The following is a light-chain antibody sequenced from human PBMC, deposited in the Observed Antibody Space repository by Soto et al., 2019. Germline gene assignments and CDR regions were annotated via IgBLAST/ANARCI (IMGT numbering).Light chain of an antibody. CDR1: SSNIGAGYD. J-gene: IGLJ2*01. Sequence: QSVLTQPPSVSGAPGQRVTISCTANSSNIGAGYDVHWYQQLPGTAPKLLIYGNINRPSGVPDRFSGSKSGTSASLAITGRQAEDEADYYCQSYDNSPGAYVVFGGGTKLTVL. V-gene: IGLV1-40*01. CDR3: QSYDNSPGAYVV. CDR2: GNI.